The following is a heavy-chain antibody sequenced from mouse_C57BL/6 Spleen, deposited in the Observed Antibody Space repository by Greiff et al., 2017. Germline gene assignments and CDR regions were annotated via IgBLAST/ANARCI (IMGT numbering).Heavy chain of an antibody. D-gene: IGHD1-1*01. CDR1: GYAFSSSW. CDR2: IYPGDGDT. Sequence: VKLMESGPELVKPGASVKISCKASGYAFSSSWMNWVKQRPGKGLEWIGRIYPGDGDTNYNGKFKGKATLTADKSSSTAYMQLSSLTSEDSAVYFCARSGYYYGSSYFDYWGQGTTLTVSS. J-gene: IGHJ2*01. V-gene: IGHV1-82*01. CDR3: ARSGYYYGSSYFDY.